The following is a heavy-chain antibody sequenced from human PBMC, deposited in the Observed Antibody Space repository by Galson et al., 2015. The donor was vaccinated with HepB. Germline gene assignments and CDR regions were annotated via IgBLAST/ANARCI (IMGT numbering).Heavy chain of an antibody. CDR3: ARGLGYCSSTSCYVSWQPDWYFDL. CDR1: GFTFSSYA. Sequence: SLRLSCAASGFTFSSYAMHWVRQAPGKGLEWVAVISYDGSNKYYADSVKGRFTISRDNSKNTLYLQMNSLRAEDTAVYYCARGLGYCSSTSCYVSWQPDWYFDLWGRGTLVTVSS. V-gene: IGHV3-30*04. CDR2: ISYDGSNK. J-gene: IGHJ2*01. D-gene: IGHD2-2*01.